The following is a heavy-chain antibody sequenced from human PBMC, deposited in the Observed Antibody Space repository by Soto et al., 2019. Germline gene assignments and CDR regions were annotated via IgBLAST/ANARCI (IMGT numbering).Heavy chain of an antibody. V-gene: IGHV3-48*02. D-gene: IGHD2-15*01. CDR1: GFTFSSYS. Sequence: VGSLRLSCAASGFTFSSYSMNWVRQAPGKGLEWVSYISSSSSTIYYADSVKGRFTISRDNAKNSLYLQMNSLRDEDTAVYYCARVLLYCSGGSCYFDYWGQGTLVTVSS. CDR3: ARVLLYCSGGSCYFDY. J-gene: IGHJ4*02. CDR2: ISSSSSTI.